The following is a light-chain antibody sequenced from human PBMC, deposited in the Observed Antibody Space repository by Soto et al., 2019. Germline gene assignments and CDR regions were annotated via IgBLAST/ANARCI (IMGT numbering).Light chain of an antibody. J-gene: IGKJ4*01. CDR3: QQRSTWPLLT. CDR1: QTVSRY. V-gene: IGKV3-11*01. CDR2: DAS. Sequence: VLIQSPATLSLSPGERATLSCRASQTVSRYLAWFQQKPGQPPRLLIYDASNRDTGIPARFSGSGSGTDYTLTISSLEPEDFAVYYCQQRSTWPLLTFGGGTKVEI.